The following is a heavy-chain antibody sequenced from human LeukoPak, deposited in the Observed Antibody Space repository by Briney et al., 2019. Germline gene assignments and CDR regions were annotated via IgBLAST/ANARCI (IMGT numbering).Heavy chain of an antibody. V-gene: IGHV1-69*13. CDR3: AKGPKLYYYDSSYRN. CDR2: IIPIFGTA. CDR1: GGTFSSYA. Sequence: ASVKVSCKASGGTFSSYAISWVRQAPGQGLEWMGGIIPIFGTANYAQKFQGRVTITADESTSTAYMELSSLRSEDTAVYYCAKGPKLYYYDSSYRNWGQGTLVTVSS. J-gene: IGHJ4*02. D-gene: IGHD3-22*01.